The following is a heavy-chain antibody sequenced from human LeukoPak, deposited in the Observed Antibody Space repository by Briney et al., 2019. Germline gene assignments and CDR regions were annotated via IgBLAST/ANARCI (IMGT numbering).Heavy chain of an antibody. CDR2: ISSSRDYI. CDR1: GFTFITST. J-gene: IGHJ6*03. CDR3: ARVERGYNLILRKDCYYYMDV. Sequence: GGSLRLSCAASGFTFITSTMDWVRQAPGKGLEWVSSISSSRDYIYYADSVKGQFTISRDNAKNSLYLQMNSLRAEDTAIYYCARVERGYNLILRKDCYYYMDVWGKGTTVTVSS. V-gene: IGHV3-21*01. D-gene: IGHD5-24*01.